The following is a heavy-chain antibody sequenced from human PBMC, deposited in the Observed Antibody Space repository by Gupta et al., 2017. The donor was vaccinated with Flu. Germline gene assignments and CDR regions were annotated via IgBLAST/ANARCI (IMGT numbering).Heavy chain of an antibody. CDR1: NYKFTSYG. V-gene: IGHV1-18*01. CDR2: ITPYNGHT. CDR3: ARGYRGSTFDY. J-gene: IGHJ4*02. Sequence: QVQLVQSGGEVKRPGASVKISCRASNYKFTSYGISWVRQAPGQRLEWMGWITPYNGHTNYEQNFQDRGILTSDTSSSTVYMELRSLTPDDTGMYYCARGYRGSTFDYWGQGAPITVSS. D-gene: IGHD1-26*01.